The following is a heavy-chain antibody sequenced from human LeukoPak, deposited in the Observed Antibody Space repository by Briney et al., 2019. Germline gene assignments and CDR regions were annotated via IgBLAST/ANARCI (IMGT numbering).Heavy chain of an antibody. CDR3: AKDPWGSSSF. J-gene: IGHJ4*02. Sequence: GGSLRLSCGAPGFTFSDYSVNWVRQAPGKGLEWVSSISGSGSHIYYADSLKGRFTISRDNAKNSVSLQMNSLRADDAAVYYCAKDPWGSSSFWGQGTLVIVSS. V-gene: IGHV3-21*06. D-gene: IGHD6-6*01. CDR1: GFTFSDYS. CDR2: ISGSGSHI.